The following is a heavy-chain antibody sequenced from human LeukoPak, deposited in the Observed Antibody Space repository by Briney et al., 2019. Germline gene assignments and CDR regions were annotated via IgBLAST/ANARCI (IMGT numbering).Heavy chain of an antibody. V-gene: IGHV4-4*07. J-gene: IGHJ5*02. Sequence: SETLSLTCTVSGGSISSYYWSWIRQPAGKGLEWIGRIYTSGSTNYNPSLKSRVTMSVDTSKNQFSLKLSSVTAADTAAYYCARGRVWDYDFWSGLLTDAYNWFDPWGQGTLVTVSS. D-gene: IGHD3-3*01. CDR3: ARGRVWDYDFWSGLLTDAYNWFDP. CDR2: IYTSGST. CDR1: GGSISSYY.